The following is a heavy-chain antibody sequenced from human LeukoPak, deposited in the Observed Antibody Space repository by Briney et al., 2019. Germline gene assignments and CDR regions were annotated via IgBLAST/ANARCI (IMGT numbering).Heavy chain of an antibody. CDR1: GYTFTSYG. V-gene: IGHV1-18*01. CDR2: ISAYNGNT. J-gene: IGHJ6*02. CDR3: ARDEGIVETARRYYYYYGMDV. Sequence: ASVKVSRKASGYTFTSYGISWVRQAPGQGLEWMGWISAYNGNTNYAQKLQGRVTMTTDTSTSTAYMELRSLRSDDTAVYYCARDEGIVETARRYYYYYGMDVWGQGTTVTVSS. D-gene: IGHD3-10*01.